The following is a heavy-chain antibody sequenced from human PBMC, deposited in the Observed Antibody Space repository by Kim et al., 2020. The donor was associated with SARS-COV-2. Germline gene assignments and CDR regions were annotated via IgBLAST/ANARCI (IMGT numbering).Heavy chain of an antibody. CDR2: ISGSAGST. CDR1: GFTFSTYA. V-gene: IGHV3-23*01. D-gene: IGHD3-22*01. J-gene: IGHJ1*01. CDR3: AKGEYYYDSSGYEL. Sequence: GGSLRLSCAASGFTFSTYAMSWVRQAPGKGLEWVSAISGSAGSTYYVDSVKGRFTVSRDNSKSTLYLQMNSLRAEDTAVYYCAKGEYYYDSSGYELWGQG.